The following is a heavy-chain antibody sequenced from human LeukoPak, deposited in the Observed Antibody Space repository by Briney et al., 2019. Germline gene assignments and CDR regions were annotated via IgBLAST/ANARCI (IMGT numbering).Heavy chain of an antibody. J-gene: IGHJ4*02. CDR2: IDGAGQYT. D-gene: IGHD5-12*01. CDR1: GFPFRRFS. V-gene: IGHV3-64*02. CDR3: ARVNRGYDY. Sequence: GGSLSLSFAASGFPFRRFSMHWVRPAPGRGLEYVSAIDGAGQYTFYPDSVRGRFTISRDNSENTVSLQMGSLTPEDMAVYYCARVNRGYDYWGQGALITVSS.